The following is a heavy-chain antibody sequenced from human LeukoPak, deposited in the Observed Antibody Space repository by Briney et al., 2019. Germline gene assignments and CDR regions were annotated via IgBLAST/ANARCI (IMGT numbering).Heavy chain of an antibody. V-gene: IGHV4-59*08. CDR3: ARQESSSSQFDY. J-gene: IGHJ4*02. CDR1: GGSISSYY. Sequence: SETLSLTCTVSGGSISSYYWSWIRQPPGKGLEWIGYIYYSGSTNYNPSLKSRVTTSVDTSKNQFSLKLSSVTAADTAVYYCARQESSSSQFDYWGQGTLVTVSS. D-gene: IGHD6-6*01. CDR2: IYYSGST.